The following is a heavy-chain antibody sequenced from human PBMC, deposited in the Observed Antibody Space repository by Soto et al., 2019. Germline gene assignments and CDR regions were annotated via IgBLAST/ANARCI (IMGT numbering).Heavy chain of an antibody. CDR2: IYDGGDA. D-gene: IGHD6-19*01. J-gene: IGHJ4*02. CDR3: VRLYSGWYSAY. Sequence: EVQLVESGGGLIQPGGSLRLSCAASGFSVSTNDMTWVRQAPGKGLEWVSGIYDGGDAHYPDSVKGRFTISRDNSKNTLYLQMNSLRAEDTAIYYCVRLYSGWYSAYWGPGTLVTVSS. V-gene: IGHV3-53*01. CDR1: GFSVSTND.